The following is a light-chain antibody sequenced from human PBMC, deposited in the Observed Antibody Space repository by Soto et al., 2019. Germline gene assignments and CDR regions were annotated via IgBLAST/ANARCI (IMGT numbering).Light chain of an antibody. J-gene: IGKJ4*01. CDR2: GAS. Sequence: EKALTQSPVTLSLSPGERATLSCRASQSVSSNLAWYQQRPGQDPRLLIYGASTRASGVPDRFSGSGSGTEFILTISSLQSEDSAVYYCQQYDVWPALTFGGGTKVDIK. CDR1: QSVSSN. V-gene: IGKV3-15*01. CDR3: QQYDVWPALT.